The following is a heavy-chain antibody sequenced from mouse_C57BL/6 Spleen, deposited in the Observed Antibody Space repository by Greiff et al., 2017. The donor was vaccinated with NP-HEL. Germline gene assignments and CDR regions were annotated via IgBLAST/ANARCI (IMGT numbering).Heavy chain of an antibody. CDR1: GYTFTSYW. J-gene: IGHJ3*01. CDR2: IDPSDSYT. Sequence: VQLQQPGAELVMPGASVKLSCKASGYTFTSYWMHWVKQRPGQGLEWIGEIDPSDSYTNYNQKFKGKSTLTVDKSSSTAYMQLSSLTSEDSAVYYCARWGGETWFAYWGQGTLVTVSA. D-gene: IGHD2-13*01. CDR3: ARWGGETWFAY. V-gene: IGHV1-69*01.